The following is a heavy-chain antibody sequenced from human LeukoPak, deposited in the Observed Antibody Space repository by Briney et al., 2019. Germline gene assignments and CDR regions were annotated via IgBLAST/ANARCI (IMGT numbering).Heavy chain of an antibody. CDR3: ARTLWFGYYGMDV. V-gene: IGHV1-69*05. D-gene: IGHD3-10*01. J-gene: IGHJ6*02. Sequence: SVKVSCKASGYTFTGYYMHWVRQAPGQGLEWMGGIIPIFGTANYTQKFQGRVTITTDESTSTAYMELSSLRAEDTAVYYCARTLWFGYYGMDVWGQGTTVTVSS. CDR1: GYTFTGYY. CDR2: IIPIFGTA.